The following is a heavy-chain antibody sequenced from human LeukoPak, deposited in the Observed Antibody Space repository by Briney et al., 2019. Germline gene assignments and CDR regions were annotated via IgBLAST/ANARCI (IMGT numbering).Heavy chain of an antibody. CDR1: GFSFSSYS. V-gene: IGHV3-30*18. CDR2: VSYDGSYT. D-gene: IGHD5-12*01. J-gene: IGHJ4*02. Sequence: PGGSLRLSCAASGFSFSSYSMNWVRQAPGKGLEWVAVVSYDGSYTYYADSVKGRFSISRDNSKNTLYVQLNSLRVEDTAVYYCAKEFSGYGFDFWGQGTLVTVSS. CDR3: AKEFSGYGFDF.